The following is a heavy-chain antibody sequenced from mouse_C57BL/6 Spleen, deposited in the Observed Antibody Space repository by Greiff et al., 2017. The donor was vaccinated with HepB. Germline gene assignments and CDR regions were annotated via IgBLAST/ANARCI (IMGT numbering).Heavy chain of an antibody. CDR2: IDPETGGT. J-gene: IGHJ3*01. Sequence: VKLVESGAELVRPGASVTLSCKASGYTFTDYEMHWVKQTPVHGLEWIGAIDPETGGTAYNQKFKGKAILTADKSSSTAYMELRSLTSEDSAVYYCTRSAPYGSPFAYWGQGTLVTVSA. CDR3: TRSAPYGSPFAY. CDR1: GYTFTDYE. D-gene: IGHD1-1*01. V-gene: IGHV1-15*01.